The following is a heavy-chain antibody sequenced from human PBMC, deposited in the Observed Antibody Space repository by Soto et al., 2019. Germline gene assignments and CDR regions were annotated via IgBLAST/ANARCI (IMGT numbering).Heavy chain of an antibody. V-gene: IGHV3-11*06. CDR1: GVTFSDYY. D-gene: IGHD2-15*01. CDR3: AREIFY. J-gene: IGHJ4*02. Sequence: PGGSLRLSCAASGVTFSDYYMSWIRQAPGEGLEWLSYISGRNTYTDYADSVKGRFTISRDNAKNSMYLQMNSLRDEDTAVYYCAREIFYWGQGTLVTVSS. CDR2: ISGRNTYT.